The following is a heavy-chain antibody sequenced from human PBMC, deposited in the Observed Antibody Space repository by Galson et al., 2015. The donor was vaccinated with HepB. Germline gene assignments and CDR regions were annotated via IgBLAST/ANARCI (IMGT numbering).Heavy chain of an antibody. D-gene: IGHD6-13*01. CDR3: ARDPSSWTYHDAFDI. J-gene: IGHJ3*02. V-gene: IGHV1-18*01. CDR1: GYTFTSYG. Sequence: SVKVSCKASGYTFTSYGISWVRQAPGQGLEWMGWISAYNGNTNYAQKLQGRVTMTTDTSTSTAYMELRSLRSDDTAVYYCARDPSSWTYHDAFDIWGQGTMVTVSS. CDR2: ISAYNGNT.